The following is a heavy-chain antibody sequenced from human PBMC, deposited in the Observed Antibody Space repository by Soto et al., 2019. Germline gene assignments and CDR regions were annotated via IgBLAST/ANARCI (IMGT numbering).Heavy chain of an antibody. J-gene: IGHJ6*02. Sequence: QVQLVESGGGVVQSGRSLRLSCAASGFTFSSYGMHWVRQAPGKGLEWXAVISYDGSNKYYADSVKGRFTISRDNSKNKLYXXMXXXXXEXXXXXXXXXXGXXXXTSCYXXILYYYGIDVWCQGTTVTVSS. CDR2: ISYDGSNK. CDR3: XXXGXXXXTSCYXXILYYYGIDV. CDR1: GFTFSSYG. D-gene: IGHD2-2*02. V-gene: IGHV3-30*03.